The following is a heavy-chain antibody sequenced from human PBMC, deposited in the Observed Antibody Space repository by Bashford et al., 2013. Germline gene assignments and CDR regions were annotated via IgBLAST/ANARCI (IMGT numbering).Heavy chain of an antibody. D-gene: IGHD3-22*01. CDR2: INASAGST. CDR1: GYIFTSYY. J-gene: IGHJ4*02. Sequence: VASVKVSCKASGYIFTSYYIYWVRQAPGQGLEWMGIINASAGSTGYAQKLQGRVTMTRDASTSTVYMELSSLRSEDTALYYCARARCSGYYLDYWGQGTLVTVSS. V-gene: IGHV1-46*04. CDR3: ARARCSGYYLDY.